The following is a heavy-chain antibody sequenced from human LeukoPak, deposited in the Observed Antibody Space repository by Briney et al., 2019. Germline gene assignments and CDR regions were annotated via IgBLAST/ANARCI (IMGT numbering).Heavy chain of an antibody. D-gene: IGHD3-3*01. Sequence: GGSLRLSCAASGFTFSNYAMSWVRLAPGKGLEWVSAISGSGGSTYYADSVKGRFTISRDNSKNTLYLQMNSLRSEGTAIYYCAKDPNYDFWSGYLDYWGQGTLVTVSS. CDR1: GFTFSNYA. CDR2: ISGSGGST. V-gene: IGHV3-23*01. CDR3: AKDPNYDFWSGYLDY. J-gene: IGHJ4*02.